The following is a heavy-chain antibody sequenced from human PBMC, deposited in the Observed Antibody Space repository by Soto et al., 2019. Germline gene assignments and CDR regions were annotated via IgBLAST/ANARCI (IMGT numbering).Heavy chain of an antibody. V-gene: IGHV3-48*03. D-gene: IGHD2-8*02. CDR3: VKEYCTGGTCFDAFDL. J-gene: IGHJ3*01. CDR1: GFIFSDYE. Sequence: EAELVESGGGLVQPGGSLTLSCAASGFIFSDYEVDWVRQAPGRGPEWISYISDGGTTIYYAASVKGRFTISRDDAMKSLYLHMNNLRVDYTAIYFCVKEYCTGGTCFDAFDLWGQGTVVTVSS. CDR2: ISDGGTTI.